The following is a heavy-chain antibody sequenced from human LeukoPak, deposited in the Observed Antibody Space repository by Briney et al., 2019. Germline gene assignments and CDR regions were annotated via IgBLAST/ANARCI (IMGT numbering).Heavy chain of an antibody. Sequence: SETLSLTCAVYGGSFSGYYWSWIRQPPGKGLEWIGEINHSGSTNYNPSLKSRVTISVDTSKNQFSLKLSSVTAADTAVYYCARGNYGGTFGYWGQGTLVTVSS. CDR1: GGSFSGYY. V-gene: IGHV4-34*01. CDR2: INHSGST. CDR3: ARGNYGGTFGY. J-gene: IGHJ4*02. D-gene: IGHD4-23*01.